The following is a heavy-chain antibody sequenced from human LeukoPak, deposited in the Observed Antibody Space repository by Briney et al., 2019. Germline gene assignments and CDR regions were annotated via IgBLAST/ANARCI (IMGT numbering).Heavy chain of an antibody. J-gene: IGHJ4*02. V-gene: IGHV4-39*01. CDR3: ATIARGSFDN. Sequence: SETLSLTCTVSGGSISSSSYYWGWIRQPPGKGLEWIGSIYYSGSTYYNPSLKSRVTISMAPSKNQFSLNLSSVTAADTAIYYCATIARGSFDNWGQGTLVTVSS. CDR2: IYYSGST. CDR1: GGSISSSSYY.